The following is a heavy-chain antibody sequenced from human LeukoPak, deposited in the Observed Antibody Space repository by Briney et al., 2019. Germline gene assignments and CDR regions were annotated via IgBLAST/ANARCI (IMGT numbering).Heavy chain of an antibody. D-gene: IGHD5-24*01. V-gene: IGHV3-53*01. J-gene: IGHJ4*02. CDR2: TYSGGST. Sequence: GSLRLSCAASGFTVSSNYMNWVRQAPGKGLEWVSVTYSGGSTYYADSVKGRFTISRDNSKNTLYLQMNSLRADDTAVYYCARDGGGDGYDLDYWGQGTLVTVSS. CDR1: GFTVSSNY. CDR3: ARDGGGDGYDLDY.